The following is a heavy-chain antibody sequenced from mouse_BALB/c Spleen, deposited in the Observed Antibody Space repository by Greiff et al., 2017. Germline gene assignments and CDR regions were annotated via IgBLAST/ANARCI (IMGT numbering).Heavy chain of an antibody. D-gene: IGHD1-1*02. V-gene: IGHV5-6-4*01. CDR3: TREGDYDYAMDY. CDR2: ISSGGSYT. CDR1: GFTFSSYT. Sequence: EVQRVESGGGLVKPGGSLKLSCAASGFTFSSYTMSWVRQTPEKRLEWVATISSGGSYTYYPDSVKGRFTISRDNAKNTLYLQMSSLKSEDTAMYYCTREGDYDYAMDYWGQGTSVTVSS. J-gene: IGHJ4*01.